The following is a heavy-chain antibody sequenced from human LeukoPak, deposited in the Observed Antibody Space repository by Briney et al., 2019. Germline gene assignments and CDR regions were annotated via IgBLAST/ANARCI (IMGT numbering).Heavy chain of an antibody. D-gene: IGHD4-11*01. J-gene: IGHJ4*02. Sequence: KPGESLNISCKGSGYSFTSYWIGWVRQMPGKGLEWMGIIYPGDSDTRYSPSFQGQVTISADKSISTAYLQWSSLKASDTAMYYCARLQDYSNYLGYFDYWGQGTLVTVSS. CDR1: GYSFTSYW. CDR2: IYPGDSDT. V-gene: IGHV5-51*01. CDR3: ARLQDYSNYLGYFDY.